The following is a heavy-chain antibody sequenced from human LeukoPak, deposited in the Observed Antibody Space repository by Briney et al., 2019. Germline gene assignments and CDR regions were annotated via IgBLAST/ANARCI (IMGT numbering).Heavy chain of an antibody. CDR2: ISGSGGST. J-gene: IGHJ4*02. CDR3: TTDGVGVEGATYDN. D-gene: IGHD1-26*01. Sequence: GGTLRLSCAASGFTFSSYGMSWVRQAPGRGLEWVSAISGSGGSTYYADSVKGRFTISRDNSKNTLYLQMNSLRAEDTAVYYCTTDGVGVEGATYDNWGQGTLVSVSS. V-gene: IGHV3-23*01. CDR1: GFTFSSYG.